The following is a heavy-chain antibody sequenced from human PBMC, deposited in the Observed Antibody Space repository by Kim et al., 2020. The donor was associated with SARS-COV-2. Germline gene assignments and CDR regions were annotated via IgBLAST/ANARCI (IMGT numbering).Heavy chain of an antibody. J-gene: IGHJ4*02. CDR1: GFTFSSYA. V-gene: IGHV3-23*01. CDR3: AKPFNRWELPAGDY. D-gene: IGHD1-26*01. Sequence: GGSLRLSCAASGFTFSSYAMSWVRQAPGKGLEWVSAISGSGGSTYYADSVKGRFTISRDNSKNTLYLQMNSLRAEDTAVYYCAKPFNRWELPAGDYWGQGTRVTVSS. CDR2: ISGSGGST.